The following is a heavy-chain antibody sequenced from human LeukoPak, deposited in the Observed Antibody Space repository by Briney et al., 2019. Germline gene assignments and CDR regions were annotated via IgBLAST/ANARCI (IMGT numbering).Heavy chain of an antibody. CDR1: GFTFSTYA. CDR2: ITGSGGST. D-gene: IGHD6-25*01. J-gene: IGHJ4*02. Sequence: GGSLRLSCASSGFTFSTYAMSWVRQAPGKGLEWVSTITGSGGSTYYADSVKGRFTISRDNSKNTLYLQMNSLTAEDTAVYFCAKRGIASATGKYYFDYWGQGTLVTVSS. V-gene: IGHV3-23*01. CDR3: AKRGIASATGKYYFDY.